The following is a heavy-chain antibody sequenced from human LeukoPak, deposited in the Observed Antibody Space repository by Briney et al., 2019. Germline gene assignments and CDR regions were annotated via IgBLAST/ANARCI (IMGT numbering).Heavy chain of an antibody. CDR2: ISDSGSP. CDR1: GGSISSYY. Sequence: SETLCLTCTVSGGSISSYYCSWIRQPPGKRLEWVGCISDSGSPNYNPSLKSRVPIYVDTSKSQFSLKLSSVTAADTAVYYCARGRLLEWFDSWGQGTLVSVSS. J-gene: IGHJ5*02. D-gene: IGHD3-3*01. V-gene: IGHV4-59*01. CDR3: ARGRLLEWFDS.